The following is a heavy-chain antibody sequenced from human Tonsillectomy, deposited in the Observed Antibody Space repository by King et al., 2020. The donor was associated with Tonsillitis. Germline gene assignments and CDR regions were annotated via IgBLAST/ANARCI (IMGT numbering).Heavy chain of an antibody. CDR3: AKDWGLGYCSSTSCPYYYGMDV. D-gene: IGHD2-2*01. CDR1: GFTFSSYG. Sequence: VQLVESGGGVVQPGRSLRLSCAASGFTFSSYGMHWVRQAPGKGLEWVAVISYDGSNKYYADSVKGRFTISRDNSKNTLYVQMNSLRAKDTAVYYCAKDWGLGYCSSTSCPYYYGMDVWGQGTTVTVSS. J-gene: IGHJ6*02. CDR2: ISYDGSNK. V-gene: IGHV3-30*18.